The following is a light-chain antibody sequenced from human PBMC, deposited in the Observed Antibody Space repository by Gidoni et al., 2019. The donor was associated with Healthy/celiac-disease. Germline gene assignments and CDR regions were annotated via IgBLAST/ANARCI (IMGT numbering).Light chain of an antibody. CDR2: GAS. J-gene: IGKJ4*01. V-gene: IGKV3-20*01. CDR3: QQYGSSPPLT. CDR1: QSGSSSY. Sequence: EIVLTPSPGTLSLSPGERATLACRASQSGSSSYLAWYQQKPGQAPRLLIYGASSRATGIPDRFSGSGSGTDFTLTISRLEPEDFAVYYCQQYGSSPPLTFGGGTKVEIK.